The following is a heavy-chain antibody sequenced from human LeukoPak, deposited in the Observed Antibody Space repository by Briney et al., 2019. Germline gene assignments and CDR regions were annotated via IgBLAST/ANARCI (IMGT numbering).Heavy chain of an antibody. D-gene: IGHD2-2*01. J-gene: IGHJ4*02. Sequence: GASVKVSCKASGYTFTSYGISWVRQAPGQGLEWMGWISADNGNTNYAQKLQGRVTMTTDTSTSTAYMELRSLRSGDTAVYYCARVGLGCSSTSCSNDYWGQGTLVTVSS. CDR1: GYTFTSYG. CDR3: ARVGLGCSSTSCSNDY. V-gene: IGHV1-18*01. CDR2: ISADNGNT.